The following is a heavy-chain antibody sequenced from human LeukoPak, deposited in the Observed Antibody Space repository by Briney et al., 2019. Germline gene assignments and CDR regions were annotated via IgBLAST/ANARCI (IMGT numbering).Heavy chain of an antibody. Sequence: GGSLRLSCAASGFTFSSYSMNWVRQAPGKGLEWVSSISSSSGYIYYADSVKGRFTISRDNAKNSLYLQMNSLRAEDTAVYYCAREIWTGTTSGTDYWGQGTLVTVSS. J-gene: IGHJ4*02. D-gene: IGHD1-7*01. CDR3: AREIWTGTTSGTDY. V-gene: IGHV3-21*01. CDR2: ISSSSGYI. CDR1: GFTFSSYS.